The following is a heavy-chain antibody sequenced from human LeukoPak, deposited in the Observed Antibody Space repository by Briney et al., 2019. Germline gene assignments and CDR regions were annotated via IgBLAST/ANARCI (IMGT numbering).Heavy chain of an antibody. D-gene: IGHD6-6*01. Sequence: ASVTVSCKASGYTFTSYEINWVGQAGGQGGEGMGWMNSKSGKTDYVQKFQGRVTITRNTSISTAYMELSSLRSEDTAVYYCARPAARGHWFYPWGQGTLVTVSS. CDR2: MNSKSGKT. J-gene: IGHJ5*02. V-gene: IGHV1-8*01. CDR1: GYTFTSYE. CDR3: ARPAARGHWFYP.